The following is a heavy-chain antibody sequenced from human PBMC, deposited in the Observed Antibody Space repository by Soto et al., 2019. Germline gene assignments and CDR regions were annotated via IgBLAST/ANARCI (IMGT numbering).Heavy chain of an antibody. Sequence: QVQLVESGGGVVQPGRSLRLSCAASGFTFSSYGMHWVRQAPGKGLEWVAVISYDGSNKYYADSVKGRFTISRDNSKNTLYLQMNSLRAEDTAVYYCAKDVGEGTDDYWGQGTLVTVSS. CDR3: AKDVGEGTDDY. V-gene: IGHV3-30*18. CDR1: GFTFSSYG. CDR2: ISYDGSNK. J-gene: IGHJ4*02. D-gene: IGHD3-16*01.